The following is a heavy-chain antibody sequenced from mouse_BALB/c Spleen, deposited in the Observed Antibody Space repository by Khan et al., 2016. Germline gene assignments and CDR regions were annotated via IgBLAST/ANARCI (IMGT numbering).Heavy chain of an antibody. V-gene: IGHV1-54*01. J-gene: IGHJ3*01. CDR3: AGITAWFAY. CDR1: GYAFTNYL. D-gene: IGHD2-4*01. CDR2: INPGSGGT. Sequence: VQLQESGAELVRPGTSVKVSCKASGYAFTNYLIEWVKQRPGQGLEWIGVINPGSGGTNYNEKFKGKATLTADKSSSTAYMHLSSLTSDDSAVYFCAGITAWFAYWGQGTLVTVSA.